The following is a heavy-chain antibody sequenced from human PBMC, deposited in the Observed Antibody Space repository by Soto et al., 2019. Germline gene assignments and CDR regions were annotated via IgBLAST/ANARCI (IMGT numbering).Heavy chain of an antibody. CDR1: GGTFVSSA. V-gene: IGHV1-69*01. J-gene: IGHJ5*02. CDR2: IIPILGST. D-gene: IGHD2-8*01. Sequence: QVQLLQSGAELREPGSSVRVSCTPSGGTFVSSAFAWVRQAPGGKIEWMGGIIPILGSTKYAEKFLGRLTIRADDSSRTAYLKLSSPTFDDTAVYFCAKKNPHGDSNKAWLDPWGQGTLVTVST. CDR3: AKKNPHGDSNKAWLDP.